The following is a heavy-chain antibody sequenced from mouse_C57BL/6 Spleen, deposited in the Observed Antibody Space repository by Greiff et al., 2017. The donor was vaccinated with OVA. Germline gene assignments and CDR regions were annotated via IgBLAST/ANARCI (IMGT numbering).Heavy chain of an antibody. J-gene: IGHJ3*01. CDR3: ARATYYSNYVWFAY. CDR2: INPNNGGT. D-gene: IGHD2-5*01. Sequence: EVQLQQSGPELVKPGASVKISCKASGYTFTDYYMNWVKQSHGKSLEWIGDINPNNGGTSYNQKFKGKATLTVDKSSSTAYMELRSLTSEDSAVYYCARATYYSNYVWFAYWGQGTLVTVSA. V-gene: IGHV1-26*01. CDR1: GYTFTDYY.